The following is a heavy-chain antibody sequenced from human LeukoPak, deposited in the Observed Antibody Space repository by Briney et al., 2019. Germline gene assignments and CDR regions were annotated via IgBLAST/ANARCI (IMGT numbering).Heavy chain of an antibody. CDR1: DDSISDYY. CDR2: FHNSGTS. V-gene: IGHV4-59*01. D-gene: IGHD3-16*01. Sequence: SETLSLTCTVSDDSISDYYRGWIRQPPGKGLVWIGYFHNSGTSTYNPSLKSRVTISADTSKNQFSLKLNSLTTADTAVCYCTRGAGWLIDYWGQGILVTVSS. J-gene: IGHJ4*02. CDR3: TRGAGWLIDY.